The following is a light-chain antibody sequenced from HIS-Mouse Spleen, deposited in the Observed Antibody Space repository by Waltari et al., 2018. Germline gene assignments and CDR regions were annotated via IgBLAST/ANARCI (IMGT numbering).Light chain of an antibody. CDR1: SSDVGGYNY. CDR3: SSYTSSNNWV. Sequence: QSALTQPASVSGSPGQSITISCTGTSSDVGGYNYVSWYQQHPGKAPKLMIYDVSNRPSGVSNRFYGSKSGNTASLTISGLQAEDEADYYCSSYTSSNNWVFGGGTKLTVL. J-gene: IGLJ3*02. V-gene: IGLV2-14*03. CDR2: DVS.